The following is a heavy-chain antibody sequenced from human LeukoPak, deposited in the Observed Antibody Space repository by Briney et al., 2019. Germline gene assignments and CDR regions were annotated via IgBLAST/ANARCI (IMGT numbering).Heavy chain of an antibody. J-gene: IGHJ4*02. CDR1: GFTFSSYE. CDR3: AKPSGSGVDY. V-gene: IGHV3-48*03. Sequence: GGSLRLSCAASGFTFSSYEMNWVRQAPGKGLEWVSYISSSGSTIYYADSVKGRFTITRDNFKNTVYLQMNSLRLEDMAVYYCAKPSGSGVDYWGRGTRVTVSS. CDR2: ISSSGSTI. D-gene: IGHD1-26*01.